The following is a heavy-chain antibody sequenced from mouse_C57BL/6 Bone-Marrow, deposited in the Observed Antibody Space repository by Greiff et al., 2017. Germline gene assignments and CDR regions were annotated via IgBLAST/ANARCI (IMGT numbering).Heavy chain of an antibody. V-gene: IGHV1-26*01. CDR3: ARDYYGSSWYFDY. D-gene: IGHD1-1*01. Sequence: ELQLQQSGPELVKPGASVKISCKASGYTFTDYYMNWVKQLHGTSLEWIGDINPNNGGTSYHQKLKGKATLTVDMSSSTAYMELRSLTSEDSAVYYCARDYYGSSWYFDYWGQGTILTVSA. CDR2: INPNNGGT. J-gene: IGHJ2*01. CDR1: GYTFTDYY.